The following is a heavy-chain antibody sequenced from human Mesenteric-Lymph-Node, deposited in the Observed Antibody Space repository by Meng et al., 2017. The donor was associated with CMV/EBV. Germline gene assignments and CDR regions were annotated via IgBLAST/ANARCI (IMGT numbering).Heavy chain of an antibody. CDR2: IWYDGSNK. Sequence: GGSLRLSCAASGFTFSSYGMHWVRQAPGKGLEWVAVIWYDGSNKYYADSVKGRFTISRDNSKNTLYLQMNSLRAEDTAMYYCAKSRWAYYDSSGYCFDYWGQGTLVTVSS. CDR3: AKSRWAYYDSSGYCFDY. CDR1: GFTFSSYG. D-gene: IGHD3-22*01. V-gene: IGHV3-33*03. J-gene: IGHJ4*02.